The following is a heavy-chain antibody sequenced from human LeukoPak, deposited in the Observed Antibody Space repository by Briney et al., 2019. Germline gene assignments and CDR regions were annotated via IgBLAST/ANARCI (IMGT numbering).Heavy chain of an antibody. D-gene: IGHD3-10*01. CDR1: GGSFSGYY. CDR2: INHSGST. Sequence: PSETLALTCDVHGGSFSGYYWSWIRQPPGKGLEWIGEINHSGSTNYNPSLKSRVTISVDTSKNQFSLKLSSVTAADTAVYYCASGFWFGEPTDYWGQGTLVTVSS. V-gene: IGHV4-34*01. CDR3: ASGFWFGEPTDY. J-gene: IGHJ4*02.